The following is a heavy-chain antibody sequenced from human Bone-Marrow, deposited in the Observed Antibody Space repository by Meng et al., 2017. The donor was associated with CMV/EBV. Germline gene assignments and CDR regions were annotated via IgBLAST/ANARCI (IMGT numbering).Heavy chain of an antibody. J-gene: IGHJ6*02. D-gene: IGHD2-2*01. V-gene: IGHV1-8*03. CDR1: GYTFTGYY. Sequence: ASVKVSCKASGYTFTGYYMHWVRQAPGQGLDWMGWINSNTGDTGYAQKFQGRVTITRNTSTNTVYMDLSSLRFEDTAVYYCARGPPYCTSTRCFPYYYNGLDVWGQGTTVTVSS. CDR2: INSNTGDT. CDR3: ARGPPYCTSTRCFPYYYNGLDV.